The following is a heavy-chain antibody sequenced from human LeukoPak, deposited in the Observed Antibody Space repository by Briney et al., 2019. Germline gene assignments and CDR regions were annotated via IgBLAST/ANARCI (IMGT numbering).Heavy chain of an antibody. CDR2: VYYTGNT. D-gene: IGHD2-15*01. J-gene: IGHJ6*03. CDR1: GGSMTNY. Sequence: PSETLSLTCTVSGGSMTNYWSWIRQPPGKGLEWIGYVYYTGNTRYDPSLTSRVIISVDTARNQFSLWLYSVTAADTAVYYCARLLPNTLPGLPYNYHYRDVWGKGTTVTVSS. V-gene: IGHV4-59*01. CDR3: ARLLPNTLPGLPYNYHYRDV.